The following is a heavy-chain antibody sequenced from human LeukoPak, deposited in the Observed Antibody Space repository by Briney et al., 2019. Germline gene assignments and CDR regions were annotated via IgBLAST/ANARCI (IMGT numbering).Heavy chain of an antibody. CDR2: IGTPGEI. CDR3: ARAAYSSTWYSRYFDL. J-gene: IGHJ2*01. D-gene: IGHD6-13*01. V-gene: IGHV3-13*01. CDR1: GFTFRSYE. Sequence: GGSLRLSCAATGFTFRSYEVHWVRQASGKGLEWVSGIGTPGEIYYPGSVKGRFTISRENAKNSLYLQMNSLRAGDTAVYYCARAAYSSTWYSRYFDLWGRGTLVTVSS.